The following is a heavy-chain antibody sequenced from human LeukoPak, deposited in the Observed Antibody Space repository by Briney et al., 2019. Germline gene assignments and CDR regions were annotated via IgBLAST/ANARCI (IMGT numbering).Heavy chain of an antibody. Sequence: GGSLRLSCAASRFTFSNYGVNWVRQAPGKGLEWVSYINSRSSTIYYADSVRGRFTISRDNAKNSLYLQMNSLRAEDTAVYYCARLGDSSGVDYWGQGTLVTVSS. CDR1: RFTFSNYG. D-gene: IGHD3-22*01. CDR3: ARLGDSSGVDY. CDR2: INSRSSTI. V-gene: IGHV3-48*04. J-gene: IGHJ4*02.